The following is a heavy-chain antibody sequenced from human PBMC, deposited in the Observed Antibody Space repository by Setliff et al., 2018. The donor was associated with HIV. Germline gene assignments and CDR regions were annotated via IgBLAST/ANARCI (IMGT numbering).Heavy chain of an antibody. V-gene: IGHV3-21*01. CDR1: GFSFSNYN. J-gene: IGHJ4*02. CDR2: ISRDSRYI. D-gene: IGHD4-4*01. Sequence: GESLKISCAVSGFSFSNYNMNWVRQAPGKGLEWISSISRDSRYIYYADSVKGRFTISRDNAKNSLYLQMNSLKTEDTAIYYCARDPTIPSPDYFDHWGQGTLVTVSS. CDR3: ARDPTIPSPDYFDH.